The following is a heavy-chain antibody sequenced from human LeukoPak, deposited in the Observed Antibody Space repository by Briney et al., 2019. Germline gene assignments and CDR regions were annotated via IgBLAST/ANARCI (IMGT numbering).Heavy chain of an antibody. CDR1: GFTFSGFA. J-gene: IGHJ6*02. V-gene: IGHV3-23*01. Sequence: PGGSLRLSCAASGFTFSGFAMTWVRQAPGKGLEWVSDINGSGGSTYYADSVMGRFTISRDNSKNTLYLQMGSLRAEDMAVYYCARSGRVRGDYVTHGMDVWGQGTTVTVSS. CDR3: ARSGRVRGDYVTHGMDV. D-gene: IGHD2-21*02. CDR2: INGSGGST.